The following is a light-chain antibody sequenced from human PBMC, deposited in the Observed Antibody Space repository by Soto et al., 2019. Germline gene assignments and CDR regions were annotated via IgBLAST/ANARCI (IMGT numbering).Light chain of an antibody. CDR1: SSNIGSNY. J-gene: IGLJ1*01. CDR2: RNN. V-gene: IGLV1-47*01. CDR3: AAWDDSLSGHYV. Sequence: SALTQPPSASGTPGQRVTISCSGSSSNIGSNYVYWYQQLPGTAPKLLIYRNNQRPSGVPDRFSGSKSGTSASLAISGLRSEDEVDYYCAAWDDSLSGHYVFGTGTKLTVL.